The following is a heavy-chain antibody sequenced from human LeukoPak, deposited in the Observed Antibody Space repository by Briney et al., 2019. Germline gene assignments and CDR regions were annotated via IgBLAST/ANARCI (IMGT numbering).Heavy chain of an antibody. CDR2: INVGGTNT. CDR1: GFTFNDYY. J-gene: IGHJ5*02. Sequence: PGGSLRLSCAASGFTFNDYYMSWIRQAPGKGLEWLSYINVGGTNTHYADSVKGRFTISRDNAKKSLYLEMNNLRAEDTAVYYCATDGAGFDTWGQGVPATVSS. V-gene: IGHV3-11*01. CDR3: ATDGAGFDT.